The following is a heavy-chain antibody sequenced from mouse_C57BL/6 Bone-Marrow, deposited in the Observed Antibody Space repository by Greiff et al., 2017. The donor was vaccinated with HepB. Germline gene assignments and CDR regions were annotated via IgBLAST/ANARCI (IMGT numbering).Heavy chain of an antibody. J-gene: IGHJ1*03. CDR2: IYPGSGST. CDR3: AIPLTTVVAHWYFDV. CDR1: GYTFTSYW. Sequence: QVQLQQPGAELVKPGASVKMSCKASGYTFTSYWITWVKQRPGQGLEWIGDIYPGSGSTNYNEKFKSKATLTVDTSSSTAYMQLSSLTSEDSAVYYCAIPLTTVVAHWYFDVWGTGTTVTVSS. V-gene: IGHV1-55*01. D-gene: IGHD1-1*01.